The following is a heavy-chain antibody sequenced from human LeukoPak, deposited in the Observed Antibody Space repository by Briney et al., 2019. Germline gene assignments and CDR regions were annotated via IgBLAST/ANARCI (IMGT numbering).Heavy chain of an antibody. V-gene: IGHV1-69*01. CDR1: GGTFSSYA. CDR3: ARGPSSSWFSDYYYYGMDV. J-gene: IGHJ6*02. CDR2: IIPIFGTA. Sequence: VASVKVSCKASGGTFSSYAISWVRQAPGQGLEWMGGIIPIFGTANYAQKFQGRVTITADESTSTAYMELSSLRSEDTAVYYCARGPSSSWFSDYYYYGMDVWGQGTTVTVSS. D-gene: IGHD6-13*01.